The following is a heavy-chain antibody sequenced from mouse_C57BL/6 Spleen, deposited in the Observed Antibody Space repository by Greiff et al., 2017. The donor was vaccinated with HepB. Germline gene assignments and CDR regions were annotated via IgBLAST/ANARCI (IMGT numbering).Heavy chain of an antibody. CDR1: GYTFTSYW. CDR2: IHPNSGST. J-gene: IGHJ3*01. CDR3: ARSGGNLLWFAY. D-gene: IGHD2-1*01. V-gene: IGHV1-64*01. Sequence: QVQLKQPGAELVKPGASVKLSCKASGYTFTSYWMHWVKQRPGQGLEWIGMIHPNSGSTNYNEKFKSKATLTVDKSSSTAYMQLSSLTSEDSAVYYCARSGGNLLWFAYWGQGTLVTVSA.